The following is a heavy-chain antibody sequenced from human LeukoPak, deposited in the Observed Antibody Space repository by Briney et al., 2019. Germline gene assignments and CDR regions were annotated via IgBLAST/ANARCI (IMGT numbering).Heavy chain of an antibody. CDR1: XXTFXDXX. CDR2: ISRSGXRT. CDR3: AKAGGSGRSREGIDY. D-gene: IGHD6-19*01. Sequence: GGSLRLSCAASXXTFXDXXXXXVXXXPGXXXXWXSGISRSGXRTYYADSVEGRLTISRDNSKNTLYLQMNSLRAEDTAVYYCAKAGGSGRSREGIDYWGQGALVTVSS. V-gene: IGHV3-23*01. J-gene: IGHJ4*02.